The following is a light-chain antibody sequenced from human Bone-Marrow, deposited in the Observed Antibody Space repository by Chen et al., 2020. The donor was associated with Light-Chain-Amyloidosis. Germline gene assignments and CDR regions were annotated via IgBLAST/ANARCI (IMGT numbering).Light chain of an antibody. V-gene: IGLV3-25*03. CDR1: GLPTQY. CDR3: QSADTTDTLYVL. J-gene: IGLJ2*01. CDR2: NDS. Sequence: SYELTQPPSVSVSPGQTARISCSGDGLPTQYAYWYQQKPGQAPVLVIYNDSERPSGIPERFSGSSSGTTVTLTISGVQAEDEADYYCQSADTTDTLYVLFGGGTKLTVL.